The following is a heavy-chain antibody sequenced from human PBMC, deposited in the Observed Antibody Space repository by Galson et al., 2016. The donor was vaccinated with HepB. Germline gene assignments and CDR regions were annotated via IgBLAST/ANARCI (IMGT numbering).Heavy chain of an antibody. Sequence: PALVKPTQTLTLTCPFSGFSLSSNGVGVGWIRQPPGKALEWLALISWNDFQHYSPSLKIRLTATKDPSKNRVVLTMTNMDPEDTATYYCAHRPVVVVVDATGGSFDFWGQGTLVTVSS. CDR3: AHRPVVVVVDATGGSFDF. V-gene: IGHV2-5*01. D-gene: IGHD2-15*01. J-gene: IGHJ4*02. CDR2: ISWNDFQ. CDR1: GFSLSSNGVG.